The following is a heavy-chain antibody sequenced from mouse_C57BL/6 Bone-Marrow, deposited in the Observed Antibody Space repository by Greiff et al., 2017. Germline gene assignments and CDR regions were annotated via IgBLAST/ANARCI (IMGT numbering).Heavy chain of an antibody. J-gene: IGHJ3*01. Sequence: QVQLQQSGAELAKPGASVKLSCKASGYTFTSYWMHWVKQRPGQGLEWIGYINPSSGYTKYNQKFKDTATLTAYKSSSTAYIQLSSLTYEDSAVYYCARLPAYWGQGTLVTVSA. CDR2: INPSSGYT. CDR3: ARLPAY. CDR1: GYTFTSYW. D-gene: IGHD5-5*01. V-gene: IGHV1-7*01.